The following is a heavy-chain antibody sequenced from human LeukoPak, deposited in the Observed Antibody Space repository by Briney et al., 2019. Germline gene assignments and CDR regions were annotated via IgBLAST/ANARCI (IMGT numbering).Heavy chain of an antibody. D-gene: IGHD5/OR15-5a*01. CDR1: GFTFSSYW. V-gene: IGHV3-74*01. J-gene: IGHJ4*02. CDR2: INPDGSST. Sequence: PGGSLRLSCAASGFTFSSYWMHWVRQAPGKGLVWVSLINPDGSSTTYADSVKGRFTISRANARNTLYLQMDSLRAEDTAVYYCARGGEYSVYALGYWGQGTLVTVSS. CDR3: ARGGEYSVYALGY.